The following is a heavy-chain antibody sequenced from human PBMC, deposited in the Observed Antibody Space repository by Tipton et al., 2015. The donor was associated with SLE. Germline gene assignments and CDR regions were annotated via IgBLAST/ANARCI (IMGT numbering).Heavy chain of an antibody. D-gene: IGHD3-3*01. CDR2: ISWNSGWI. J-gene: IGHJ3*02. CDR3: AKDIWSSPDAFDI. Sequence: QLVQSGGGLVQPGRSLRVSCAASGFTFDDYAMHWVRQAPGKGLEWVAGISWNSGWIDYADSVKGRFTISRDSAKNSSYLQMSSLRGDDTALYYCAKDIWSSPDAFDIWGQGTMVTVSS. CDR1: GFTFDDYA. V-gene: IGHV3-9*01.